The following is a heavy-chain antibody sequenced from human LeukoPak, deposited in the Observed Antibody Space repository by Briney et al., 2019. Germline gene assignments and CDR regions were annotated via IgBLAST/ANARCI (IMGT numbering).Heavy chain of an antibody. CDR2: ISGSGDNT. J-gene: IGHJ4*02. Sequence: GGSLRLSCAASGFTFSSYAMSWVRQAPGKGLEWVSAISGSGDNTYYADSVKGRFTISRDNSKNTLYLQMNSLRAEDTAVVYCAKGGYGSGYPYYFDYWGQGTLVTVSS. CDR3: AKGGYGSGYPYYFDY. V-gene: IGHV3-23*01. CDR1: GFTFSSYA. D-gene: IGHD3-10*01.